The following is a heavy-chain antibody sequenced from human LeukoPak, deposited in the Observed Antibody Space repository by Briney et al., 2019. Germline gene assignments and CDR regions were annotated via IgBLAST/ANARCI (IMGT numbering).Heavy chain of an antibody. CDR3: ARLTGWNEAFDI. CDR2: MNHSGSA. J-gene: IGHJ3*02. V-gene: IGHV4-34*01. Sequence: PSETLSLTCAVYGGSFSGYYWTWIRQPPGKGLEWIGEMNHSGSANSNPSLQSRVTISIDTSKRQFSLTLTSVTAADTAVYYCARLTGWNEAFDIWGHGTMVTVSS. D-gene: IGHD1-20*01. CDR1: GGSFSGYY.